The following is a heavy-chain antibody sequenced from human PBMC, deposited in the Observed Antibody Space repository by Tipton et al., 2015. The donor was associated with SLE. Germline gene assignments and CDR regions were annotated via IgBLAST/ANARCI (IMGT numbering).Heavy chain of an antibody. CDR3: ARVISYDSWFDH. Sequence: LRLSCTVSGGSISSYYWSWIRQPAGKGLDWIGRIYTSGSTNYNPSLKSQVTMSVDTSKNQFSLQLSSVTAADTAVYYCARVISYDSWFDHWGQGTLVTVSS. V-gene: IGHV4-4*07. CDR2: IYTSGST. D-gene: IGHD5-12*01. CDR1: GGSISSYY. J-gene: IGHJ5*02.